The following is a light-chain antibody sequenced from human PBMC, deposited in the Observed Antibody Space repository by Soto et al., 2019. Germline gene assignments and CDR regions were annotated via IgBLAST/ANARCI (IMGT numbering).Light chain of an antibody. V-gene: IGLV2-14*01. CDR3: SSYTSTSTYV. CDR2: DVT. Sequence: QSVLTQPASVSGSPGQSITISCTGTSSDVGGYNYVSWYQQHPGKAPNFMIYDVTNRPSGVSNRFSGSKSGNTASLTISGLQAEDEADYYCSSYTSTSTYVFGTGTKVTV. CDR1: SSDVGGYNY. J-gene: IGLJ1*01.